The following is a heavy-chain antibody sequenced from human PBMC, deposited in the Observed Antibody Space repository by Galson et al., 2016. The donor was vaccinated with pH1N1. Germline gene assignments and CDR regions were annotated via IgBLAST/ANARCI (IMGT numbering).Heavy chain of an antibody. CDR2: IEDGGGGT. CDR1: GFTFNNYA. CDR3: AKADHIWASYFDY. V-gene: IGHV3-23*01. Sequence: SLRLSCAASGFTFNNYAMSWVRQAPGKGLEWVSGIEDGGGGTEYADSVKGRFTISRDNSKNTLSPQMNSLRAEDTAVYFCAKADHIWASYFDYWGQGTLVTVSS. D-gene: IGHD2-21*01. J-gene: IGHJ4*02.